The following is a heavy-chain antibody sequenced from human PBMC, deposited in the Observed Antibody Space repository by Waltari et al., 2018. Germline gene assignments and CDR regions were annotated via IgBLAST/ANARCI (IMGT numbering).Heavy chain of an antibody. CDR2: INPTNGVT. D-gene: IGHD3-16*01. CDR1: GYSFGGYY. J-gene: IGHJ4*02. V-gene: IGHV1-2*02. CDR3: ARGLGGSSPFDY. Sequence: QVHLVQSGAEVKKSGASVTVSCKASGYSFGGYYLDWVRQAPGQGLEWMGWINPTNGVTNYAQKFQGRVTMTRDTSINSVYMDLSRLRSDDTAVYFCARGLGGSSPFDYWGRGTLVTVSS.